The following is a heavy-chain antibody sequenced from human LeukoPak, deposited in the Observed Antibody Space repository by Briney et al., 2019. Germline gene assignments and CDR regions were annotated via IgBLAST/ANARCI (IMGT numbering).Heavy chain of an antibody. CDR2: IYPGDSDT. Sequence: ASVKVSCKGSGYSFTSYWIGWVRQMPGKGLEWMGLIYPGDSDTRYSPSFQGQVTISADKSISTAYLQWSSLKASDTAMYYCARQGFTIVPAAIGYFQHWGQGTLVTVSS. V-gene: IGHV5-51*01. J-gene: IGHJ1*01. D-gene: IGHD2-2*01. CDR1: GYSFTSYW. CDR3: ARQGFTIVPAAIGYFQH.